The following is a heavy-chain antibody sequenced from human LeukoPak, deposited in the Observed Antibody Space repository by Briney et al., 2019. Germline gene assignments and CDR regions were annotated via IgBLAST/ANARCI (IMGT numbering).Heavy chain of an antibody. J-gene: IGHJ6*03. V-gene: IGHV4-59*12. D-gene: IGHD6-13*01. CDR2: IYYSGST. Sequence: SETLSLTCTVSGGSISSYYWSWIRQPPGKGLEWIGYIYYSGSTNYNPSLKSRVTISVDTSKNQFSLKLSSVTAADTAVYYCARDRGSSWQTYYYYYMDVWGKGTTVTVSS. CDR3: ARDRGSSWQTYYYYYMDV. CDR1: GGSISSYY.